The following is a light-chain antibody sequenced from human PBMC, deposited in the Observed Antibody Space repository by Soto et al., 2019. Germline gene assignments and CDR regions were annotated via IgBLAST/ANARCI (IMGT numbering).Light chain of an antibody. CDR1: QSVSSSY. Sequence: EIVLTQSPGTLSLSPGERATLSCRASQSVSSSYLAWSQQKPGQAPRLLIYGVSSRATGIPDRFSGSGSGTAFTLTISRLDPEDFAVYYCHQYASSPWTFGQGTKVEIK. V-gene: IGKV3-20*01. CDR2: GVS. CDR3: HQYASSPWT. J-gene: IGKJ1*01.